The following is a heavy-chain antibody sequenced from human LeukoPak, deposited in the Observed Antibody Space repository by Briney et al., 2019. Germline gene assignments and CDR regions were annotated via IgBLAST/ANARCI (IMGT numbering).Heavy chain of an antibody. CDR1: GFTFSSYG. V-gene: IGHV3-33*01. CDR3: ARKTGFFLSDP. J-gene: IGHJ5*02. D-gene: IGHD2/OR15-2a*01. CDR2: IWYDGSNK. Sequence: PGGSLRLSCAASGFTFSSYGMHWVRQAPGKGLEWVAVIWYDGSNKYYADSVKGRFTISRDNSKNTLYLQMNSLGAEDTAVYYCARKTGFFLSDPWGQGTLVTVSS.